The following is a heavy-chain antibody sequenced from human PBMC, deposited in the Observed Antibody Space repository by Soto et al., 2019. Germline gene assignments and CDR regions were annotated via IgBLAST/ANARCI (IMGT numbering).Heavy chain of an antibody. V-gene: IGHV1-69*06. D-gene: IGHD3-22*01. CDR3: ARTADYYDSSGHLEYFDY. Sequence: ASVKVSCKASGSTFSSYAISWVRQAPGQGPEWMGGFIPIFGTANYAQKFQGRVTITADKSTSTAYMELSSLRSEDTAVYYCARTADYYDSSGHLEYFDYWGQGTLVTVSS. CDR1: GSTFSSYA. J-gene: IGHJ4*02. CDR2: FIPIFGTA.